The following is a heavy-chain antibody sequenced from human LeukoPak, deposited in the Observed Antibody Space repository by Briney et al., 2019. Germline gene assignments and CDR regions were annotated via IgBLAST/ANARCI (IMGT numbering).Heavy chain of an antibody. D-gene: IGHD3-10*01. Sequence: SVKVSCKASGGTFRSYTIIWVRQAPGQGLEWMGGIIPIFGTANYAQKFQGRVTITADESTSTAYMELSSLRSEDTAVYYCARVFTPINGYGSGSYSFLGSLDPWGQGTLVTVSS. J-gene: IGHJ5*02. CDR1: GGTFRSYT. CDR2: IIPIFGTA. V-gene: IGHV1-69*13. CDR3: ARVFTPINGYGSGSYSFLGSLDP.